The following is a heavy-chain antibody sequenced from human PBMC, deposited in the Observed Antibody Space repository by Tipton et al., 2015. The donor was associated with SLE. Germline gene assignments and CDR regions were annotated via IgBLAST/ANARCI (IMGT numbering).Heavy chain of an antibody. V-gene: IGHV4-4*08. J-gene: IGHJ3*02. CDR1: GASISSYY. D-gene: IGHD5-12*01. CDR2: IHTSGST. CDR3: ARVGHSLSAFDI. Sequence: TLSLTCTVSGASISSYYWSWIRQFPGKGLEWIGYIHTSGSTNYNPSLKSRVTISVDTSKNQFSLKLTSVTAADTAVYYCARVGHSLSAFDIWGQGTLVTVSS.